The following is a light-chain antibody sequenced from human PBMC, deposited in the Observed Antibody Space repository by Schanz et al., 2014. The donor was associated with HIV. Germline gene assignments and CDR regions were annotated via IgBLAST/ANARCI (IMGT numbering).Light chain of an antibody. V-gene: IGLV2-14*03. Sequence: QSALTQPASVSGSPGQSITISCSGTSRDIGGHDYVSWYQQHPGKVPKLIIYDVNNRPSGISARFSASKSGNTASLTISGLQAEDEADYYCSSYEGIHNWVFGGGTKLTVL. CDR2: DVN. CDR3: SSYEGIHNWV. J-gene: IGLJ3*02. CDR1: SRDIGGHDY.